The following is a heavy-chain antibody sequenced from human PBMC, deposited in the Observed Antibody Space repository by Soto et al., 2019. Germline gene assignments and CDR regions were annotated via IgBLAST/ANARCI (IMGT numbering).Heavy chain of an antibody. Sequence: EVQLLESGGGLVQPGGSLEVSCRASGFNFGNYAMSWVRQAPGKGPEWVSSVGGDASDRRYADSVRGRFTISRDNSKNTLYLHMNSLRAEDTAIYFCAKDFITRNGIFDPFDIWGQGTTVSVSA. CDR2: VGGDASDR. J-gene: IGHJ3*02. CDR3: AKDFITRNGIFDPFDI. V-gene: IGHV3-23*01. D-gene: IGHD2-21*01. CDR1: GFNFGNYA.